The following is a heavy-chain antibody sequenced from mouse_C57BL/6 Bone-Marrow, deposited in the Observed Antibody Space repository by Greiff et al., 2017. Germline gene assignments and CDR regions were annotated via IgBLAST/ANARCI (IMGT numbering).Heavy chain of an antibody. CDR2: IYPGDGDT. CDR3: ATYGSSHYWYFDV. Sequence: QVQLQQSGPELVKPGASVKISCKASGYAFSSSWMNWVKQRPGKGLEWIGRIYPGDGDTNYNGKFKGKATLTADKSSSTAYMQLSSLTSEDSAVYFCATYGSSHYWYFDVWGTGTTVTVSS. V-gene: IGHV1-82*01. D-gene: IGHD1-1*01. CDR1: GYAFSSSW. J-gene: IGHJ1*03.